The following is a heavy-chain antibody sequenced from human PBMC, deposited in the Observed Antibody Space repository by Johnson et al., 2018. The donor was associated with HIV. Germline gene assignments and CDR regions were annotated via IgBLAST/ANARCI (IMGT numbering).Heavy chain of an antibody. D-gene: IGHD3-22*01. V-gene: IGHV3-15*01. J-gene: IGHJ3*02. CDR1: GFTFSNAW. CDR2: IKSKTDGGTT. CDR3: TTAKWLLGAFDI. Sequence: MMLVESGGGLVKPGGSLRLSCAASGFTFSNAWMNWVRQAPGKGLEWVGRIKSKTDGGTTDYAAPVKGRLTISRDDSKNTLYLQMNSLKTEDTTEYYCTTAKWLLGAFDIWGQGTMFTVSS.